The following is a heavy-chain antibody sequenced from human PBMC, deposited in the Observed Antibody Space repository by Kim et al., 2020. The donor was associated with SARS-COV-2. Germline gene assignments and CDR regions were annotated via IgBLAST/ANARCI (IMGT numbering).Heavy chain of an antibody. CDR3: TRMTTVNYYYYYGMDV. J-gene: IGHJ6*02. D-gene: IGHD4-4*01. CDR1: GFTFGDYA. CDR2: IRSKAYGGTT. Sequence: GGSLRLSCTASGFTFGDYAMSWVRQAPGKGLEWVGFIRSKAYGGTTEYAASVKGRFTISRDDSKSIAYLQMNSLKTEDTAVYYCTRMTTVNYYYYYGMDVWGQGTTVTVSS. V-gene: IGHV3-49*04.